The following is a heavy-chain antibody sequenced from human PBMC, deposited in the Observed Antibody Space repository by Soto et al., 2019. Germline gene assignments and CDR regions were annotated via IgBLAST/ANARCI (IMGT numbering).Heavy chain of an antibody. Sequence: GGSLRLSCAASGFTFSSYAMSWVRQAPGKGLEWVSAISGSGGSTYYADSVKGRFTISRDNSKNTLYLQMNSLRAEDTAVYYCAKDINPGIAAAGINPASDAFDIWGQGTMVTVSS. V-gene: IGHV3-23*01. CDR1: GFTFSSYA. D-gene: IGHD6-13*01. CDR2: ISGSGGST. CDR3: AKDINPGIAAAGINPASDAFDI. J-gene: IGHJ3*02.